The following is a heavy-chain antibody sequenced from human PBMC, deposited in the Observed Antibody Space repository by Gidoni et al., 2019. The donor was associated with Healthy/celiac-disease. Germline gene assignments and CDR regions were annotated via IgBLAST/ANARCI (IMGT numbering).Heavy chain of an antibody. D-gene: IGHD3-10*01. CDR2: IYHSGST. Sequence: IRQPPGKGLEWIGYIYHSGSTYYNPSLKSRVTISVDRSKNQFSLKLSSVTAAETAVYYCARALRWKYGSGSYRYYYYYMDVWGKGTTVTVSS. J-gene: IGHJ6*03. V-gene: IGHV4-30-2*01. CDR3: ARALRWKYGSGSYRYYYYYMDV.